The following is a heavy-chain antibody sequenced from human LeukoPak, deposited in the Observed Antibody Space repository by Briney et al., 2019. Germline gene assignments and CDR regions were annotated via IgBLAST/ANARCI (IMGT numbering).Heavy chain of an antibody. J-gene: IGHJ3*01. Sequence: SETLSLTCTVSGGSISSYYWSWIRQPPGKGLEWLGYIYYSGNPFYNPSLGSRLALSVDTSKSQFSLNLASMTAADTAVYYCARGELIATNAHDGFDVWGQGTMVTVSS. D-gene: IGHD1-26*01. CDR1: GGSISSYY. CDR2: IYYSGNP. CDR3: ARGELIATNAHDGFDV. V-gene: IGHV4-59*06.